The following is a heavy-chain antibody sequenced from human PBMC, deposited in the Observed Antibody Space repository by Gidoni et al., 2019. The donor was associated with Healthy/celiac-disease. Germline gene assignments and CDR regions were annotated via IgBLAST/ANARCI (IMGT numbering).Heavy chain of an antibody. CDR1: GYSFTSYW. D-gene: IGHD6-19*01. CDR2: IYPGDSDT. J-gene: IGHJ6*02. V-gene: IGHV5-51*01. Sequence: EVQLVQSGAEVKKPGESLQISCKGSGYSFTSYWIGWVRQMPGKGLEWMGIIYPGDSDTRYSPSFQGQVTISADKSISTAYLQWSSLKASDTAMYYCARLAVAGELAYYYGMDVWGQGTTVTVSS. CDR3: ARLAVAGELAYYYGMDV.